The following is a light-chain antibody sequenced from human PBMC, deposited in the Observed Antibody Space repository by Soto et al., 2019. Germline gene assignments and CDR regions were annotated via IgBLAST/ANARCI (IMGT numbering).Light chain of an antibody. Sequence: DIQLTQSPSFLSASVGDRVTITCRASQGISSHLAWYQQKPGKAPKLLIYVASTLQSGVPSRFSGSGSGPEFTLTISSLQPEDCATYYCQQLNSYLFTFGPGTKVDIQ. J-gene: IGKJ3*01. CDR3: QQLNSYLFT. V-gene: IGKV1-9*01. CDR1: QGISSH. CDR2: VAS.